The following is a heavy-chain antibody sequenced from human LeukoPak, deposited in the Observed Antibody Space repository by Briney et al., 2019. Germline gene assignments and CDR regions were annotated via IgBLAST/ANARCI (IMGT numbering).Heavy chain of an antibody. CDR1: GFTFTNAW. CDR2: IKSKSDGGTT. CDR3: TSGGDCSKTSCYTD. D-gene: IGHD2-2*02. Sequence: SGGSLRLSCAASGFTFTNAWMSWVRQAPGKGLEWVGRIKSKSDGGTTDYAAPVKGRFTIPRDDSKNTLYLQMNSLKTEDTAVYYCTSGGDCSKTSCYTDWGQGTLVTVSS. J-gene: IGHJ4*02. V-gene: IGHV3-15*01.